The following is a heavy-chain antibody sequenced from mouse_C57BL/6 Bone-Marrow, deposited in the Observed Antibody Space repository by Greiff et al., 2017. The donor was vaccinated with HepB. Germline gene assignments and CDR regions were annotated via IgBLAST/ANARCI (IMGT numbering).Heavy chain of an antibody. CDR3: ARRRLWAMDY. CDR2: ISSGGSYT. J-gene: IGHJ4*01. V-gene: IGHV5-6*02. Sequence: EVKLVESGGDLVKPGGSLKLSCAASGYTFSSYGMSWVRQTPDKRLEWVATISSGGSYTYYPDSVKGRFTISRDNAKNTLYLQMSSLKSEDTAMYYCARRRLWAMDYWGQGTSVTVSS. CDR1: GYTFSSYG. D-gene: IGHD1-1*02.